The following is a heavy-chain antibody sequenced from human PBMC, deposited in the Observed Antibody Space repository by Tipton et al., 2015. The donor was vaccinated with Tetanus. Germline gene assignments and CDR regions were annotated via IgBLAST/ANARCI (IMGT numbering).Heavy chain of an antibody. V-gene: IGHV4-31*11. Sequence: TLSLTCAVSGASVSSGSIGGANFYLALDRPPPREGPEGMGNIYDSGSTQYSPSLKSRVTISMDTSKNQFSLELNSGTAADTAVYYCARDQARGARGWNYFDYWGQGALVTVSS. D-gene: IGHD1-26*01. CDR1: GASVSSGSIGGANFY. CDR2: IYDSGST. CDR3: ARDQARGARGWNYFDY. J-gene: IGHJ4*02.